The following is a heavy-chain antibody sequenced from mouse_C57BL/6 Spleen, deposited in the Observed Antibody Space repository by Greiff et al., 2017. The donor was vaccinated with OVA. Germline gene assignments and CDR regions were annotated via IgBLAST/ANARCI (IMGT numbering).Heavy chain of an antibody. CDR1: GFTFSDYY. Sequence: EVKLVESEGGLVQPGSSMKLSCTASGFTFSDYYMAWVRQVPEKGLEWVANINYDGSSTYYLDSLKSRFIISRDNAKNILYLQMSSLKSEDTATYYCALIITTDAMDYWGQRTSVTVSS. J-gene: IGHJ4*01. V-gene: IGHV5-16*01. CDR3: ALIITTDAMDY. D-gene: IGHD1-1*01. CDR2: INYDGSST.